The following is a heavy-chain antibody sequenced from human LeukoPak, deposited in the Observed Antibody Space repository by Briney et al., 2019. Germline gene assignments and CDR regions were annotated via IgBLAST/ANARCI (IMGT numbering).Heavy chain of an antibody. J-gene: IGHJ6*03. CDR2: ISGSGGST. CDR1: GFTFRSYA. V-gene: IGHV3-23*01. Sequence: PGGSLRLSCAASGFTFRSYAMSWVRQAPGKGLEWVSAISGSGGSTYYADSVKGRFTISRDNSKNTLYLQMNSLRAEDTAVYYCAKGIEYCTNGVCSRDYYYYYMDVWGKGTTVTVSS. D-gene: IGHD2-8*01. CDR3: AKGIEYCTNGVCSRDYYYYYMDV.